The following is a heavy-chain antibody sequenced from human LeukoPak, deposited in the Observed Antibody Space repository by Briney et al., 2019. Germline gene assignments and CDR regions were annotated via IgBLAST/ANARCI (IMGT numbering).Heavy chain of an antibody. CDR1: GGSFSGYY. D-gene: IGHD5-24*01. CDR2: INHSGST. J-gene: IGHJ4*02. Sequence: SETLSLTCAVYGGSFSGYYWSWIRQPPGKGLEWIGEINHSGSTNYNPSLKSRVTISVDTSKNQFSLKLSSVTAADTAVYYCARATYSGDGFLDYWGQGTLVTVSS. CDR3: ARATYSGDGFLDY. V-gene: IGHV4-34*01.